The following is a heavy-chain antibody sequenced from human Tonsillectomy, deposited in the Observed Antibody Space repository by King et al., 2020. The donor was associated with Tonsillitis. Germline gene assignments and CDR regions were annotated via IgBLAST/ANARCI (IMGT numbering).Heavy chain of an antibody. CDR1: GYSFTSYW. CDR3: ARHAVEATYGHWYFDL. CDR2: IYPGDSDT. J-gene: IGHJ2*01. V-gene: IGHV5-51*01. D-gene: IGHD1-26*01. Sequence: QLVQSGAEVKKPGESLKISCKGSGYSFTSYWIGWVRQMPGKGLEWMGIIYPGDSDTSYSPSFQGQVTMSADKSLSTAYLQWSSLKASDTAMYYFARHAVEATYGHWYFDLWGRGTLVTVSS.